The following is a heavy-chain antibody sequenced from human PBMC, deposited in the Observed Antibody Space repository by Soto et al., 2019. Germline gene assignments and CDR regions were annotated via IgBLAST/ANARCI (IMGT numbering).Heavy chain of an antibody. J-gene: IGHJ6*02. CDR1: DGSFSGYY. CDR3: ARTIFGDYYYYGMDV. CDR2: INHSGST. Sequence: SETLSLTCAVYDGSFSGYYWSWIRQPPGKGLEWIGEINHSGSTNYNPSLKSRVTISVDTSKNQFSLKLSSVTAADTAVYYCARTIFGDYYYYGMDVWGQGTTVTVSS. V-gene: IGHV4-34*01. D-gene: IGHD3-3*01.